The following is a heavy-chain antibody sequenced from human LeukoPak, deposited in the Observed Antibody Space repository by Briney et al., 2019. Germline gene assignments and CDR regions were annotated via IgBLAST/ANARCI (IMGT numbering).Heavy chain of an antibody. D-gene: IGHD2-2*01. CDR1: GYTFTAYY. CDR2: INPNSGGT. J-gene: IGHJ6*04. CDR3: ANARGLYCSSTSCYDCDV. Sequence: VASVKVSCKASGYTFTAYYIRWVRQAPGQGLEWMGWINPNSGGTNYAQKFQGRVTLTRDTSITTAYMELNRLRSDDTAVYYCANARGLYCSSTSCYDCDVWGKGTTVTVSS. V-gene: IGHV1-2*02.